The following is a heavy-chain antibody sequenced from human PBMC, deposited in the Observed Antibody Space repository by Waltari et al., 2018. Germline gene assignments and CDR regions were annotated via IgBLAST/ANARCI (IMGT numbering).Heavy chain of an antibody. Sequence: QVQLVQSGAEVKKPGSSVRVSCKASGGTFSTNAISWVRQAPGQGLEWMGGIIPIFRIANYAQKFQGRGTITADESTSTAYMGRSSLRSEDTAVYDCARRTVYDFWSGYWFDYWGQGTLVTVSS. CDR2: IIPIFRIA. D-gene: IGHD3-3*01. CDR3: ARRTVYDFWSGYWFDY. V-gene: IGHV1-69*13. CDR1: GGTFSTNA. J-gene: IGHJ4*02.